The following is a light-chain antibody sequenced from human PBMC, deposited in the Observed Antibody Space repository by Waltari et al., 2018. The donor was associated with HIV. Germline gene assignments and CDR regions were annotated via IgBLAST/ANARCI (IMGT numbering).Light chain of an antibody. CDR2: GNT. V-gene: IGLV1-44*01. CDR1: NSNIGSNT. J-gene: IGLJ2*01. CDR3: AAWDDSLNGEVV. Sequence: QSVLTQPPSASGTPGQRVTISCSGRNSNIGSNTVNWYQQLPGTAPKLLIYGNTQRPSGVPDLFSCSKSCTSASLAISWLQSEDEADYYCAAWDDSLNGEVVFGGVTKLTVL.